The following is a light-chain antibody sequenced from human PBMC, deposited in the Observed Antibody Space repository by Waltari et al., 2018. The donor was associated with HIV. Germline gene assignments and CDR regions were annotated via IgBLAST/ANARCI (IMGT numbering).Light chain of an antibody. CDR3: GTWDSSLGGWV. V-gene: IGLV1-51*01. CDR1: TSNIWRNY. Sequence: QSVLTQPPSVSAAPGQKVTISCSGSTSNIWRNYVSWYQQLPGAAPKHLLYDNNKGPPGMPDRFSGSKSGTSATRGITGLQTGDEADYYCGTWDSSLGGWVFGGGTKLAVL. CDR2: DNN. J-gene: IGLJ3*02.